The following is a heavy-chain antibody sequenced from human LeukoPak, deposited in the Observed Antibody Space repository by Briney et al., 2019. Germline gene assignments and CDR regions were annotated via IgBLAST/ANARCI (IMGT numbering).Heavy chain of an antibody. CDR1: GYSFTSQD. CDR3: TLYNY. D-gene: IGHD2-2*02. CDR2: INPGNGDT. V-gene: IGHV1-3*03. J-gene: IGHJ4*02. Sequence: ASVKVSCKTSGYSFTSQDMHWVRQAPGQTLEWMGCINPGNGDTKYSQEFQGRVTITRDTSATTAYMELSSLRSDDMAVYYCTLYNYWGQGTLVTVSS.